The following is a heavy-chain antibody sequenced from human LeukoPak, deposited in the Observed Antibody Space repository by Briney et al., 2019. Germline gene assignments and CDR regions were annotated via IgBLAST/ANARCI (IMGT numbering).Heavy chain of an antibody. Sequence: SETLSLTCTGSGGSISRYYWSWLGQPPGKGLEGIGYIYYSGSTKYNPSLKSRVSISVDKSKNQFSLKLSSVTDADTAVYYCARTGSTVTMLYPCDHWGQGTLVTVSS. CDR2: IYYSGST. J-gene: IGHJ4*02. V-gene: IGHV4-59*01. D-gene: IGHD4-17*01. CDR1: GGSISRYY. CDR3: ARTGSTVTMLYPCDH.